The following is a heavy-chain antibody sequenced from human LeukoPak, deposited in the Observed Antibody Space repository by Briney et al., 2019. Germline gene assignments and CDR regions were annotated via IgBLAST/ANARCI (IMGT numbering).Heavy chain of an antibody. CDR1: GYTFTSYG. CDR3: ARDKGTVATYYYYYMDV. D-gene: IGHD6-19*01. CDR2: ISAHNGNT. Sequence: ASVKVSCKASGYTFTSYGISWVRQAPGQGLEWMGWISAHNGNTNYEEKVQGRVTMTTDTSTSTAYMERRSLRSDDTAVYYCARDKGTVATYYYYYMDVWGKGTTVTVSS. J-gene: IGHJ6*03. V-gene: IGHV1-18*01.